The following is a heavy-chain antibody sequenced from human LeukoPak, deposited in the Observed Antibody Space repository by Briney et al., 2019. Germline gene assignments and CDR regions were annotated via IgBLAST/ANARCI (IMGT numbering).Heavy chain of an antibody. CDR2: ISSSSTI. CDR1: GFTLSSYS. Sequence: GGSLRLSCAASGFTLSSYSMNWVRQAPGKGLEWVSYISSSSTIYYADSVKGRFTISRDNAKNSLYLQMNSLRDEDTAVYYCASQDTALHYYYGMDVWGQGTTVTVSS. CDR3: ASQDTALHYYYGMDV. V-gene: IGHV3-48*02. J-gene: IGHJ6*02. D-gene: IGHD5-18*01.